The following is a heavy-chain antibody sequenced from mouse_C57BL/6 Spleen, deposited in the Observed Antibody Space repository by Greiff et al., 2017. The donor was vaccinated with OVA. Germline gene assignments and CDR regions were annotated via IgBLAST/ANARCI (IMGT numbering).Heavy chain of an antibody. CDR1: GYTFTSYW. CDR3: ARGIGSSYSHYYAMDY. J-gene: IGHJ4*01. D-gene: IGHD1-1*01. V-gene: IGHV1-72*01. Sequence: QVQLQQPGAELVKPGASVKLSCKASGYTFTSYWMHWVKQRPGRGLEWIGRIDPNSGGTKYNEKFKSKATLTVDKPSSTAYMQLSSLTSEDSAVYDCARGIGSSYSHYYAMDYWGQGTSVTVSA. CDR2: IDPNSGGT.